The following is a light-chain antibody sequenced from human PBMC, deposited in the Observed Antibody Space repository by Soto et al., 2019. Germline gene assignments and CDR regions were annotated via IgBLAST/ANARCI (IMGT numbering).Light chain of an antibody. V-gene: IGLV2-8*01. CDR2: QVS. CDR1: SGDVGTYDY. CDR3: CSYTGGNSVV. J-gene: IGLJ2*01. Sequence: QSVLTQPPSASGSPGQSVTISCTGTSGDVGTYDYVSWYQQHPGKAPKLMIDQVSQRPSGVPDRFSGSKSGNTDSLTVSGLQAEDEADYFCCSYTGGNSVVFGGGTKLTVL.